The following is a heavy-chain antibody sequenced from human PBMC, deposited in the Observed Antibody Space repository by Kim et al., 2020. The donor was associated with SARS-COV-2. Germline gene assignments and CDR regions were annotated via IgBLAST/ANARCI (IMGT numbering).Heavy chain of an antibody. J-gene: IGHJ4*02. V-gene: IGHV3-23*01. D-gene: IGHD3-16*01. CDR3: AKGELYVWRSYSNDY. Sequence: GSVKGQFTIYRDNSKNTLYLQMNSLRAEDTAVYYCAKGELYVWRSYSNDYWGQGTLVTVSS.